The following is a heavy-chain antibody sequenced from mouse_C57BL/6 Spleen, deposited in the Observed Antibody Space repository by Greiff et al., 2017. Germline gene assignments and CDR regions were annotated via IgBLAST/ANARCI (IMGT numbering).Heavy chain of an antibody. Sequence: VQLQQPGAELVKPGASVKLSCKASGYTFTSYWMHWVKQRPGQGLEWIGMIHPNSGSTNYNEKFKSKATLTVDKSSSTAYMQLSSLTSEDSAVYYCANPRTVVDAMDYWGQGTSVTVSS. CDR1: GYTFTSYW. CDR3: ANPRTVVDAMDY. CDR2: IHPNSGST. V-gene: IGHV1-64*01. J-gene: IGHJ4*01. D-gene: IGHD1-1*01.